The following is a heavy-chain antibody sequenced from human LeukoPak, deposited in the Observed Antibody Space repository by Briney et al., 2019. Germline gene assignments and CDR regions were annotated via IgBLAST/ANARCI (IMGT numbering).Heavy chain of an antibody. Sequence: PSETLSLTCTVSGGSISSGDYYWSWIRQPPGKGLEWVRYIYCSGSTYYNPSLKSRVTISVDTSKNQFSLKLSSVTAADTAVYYCARAHMVRGVIQDYYYGMDVWGQGATVTVSS. J-gene: IGHJ6*02. V-gene: IGHV4-30-4*01. D-gene: IGHD3-10*01. CDR2: IYCSGST. CDR3: ARAHMVRGVIQDYYYGMDV. CDR1: GGSISSGDYY.